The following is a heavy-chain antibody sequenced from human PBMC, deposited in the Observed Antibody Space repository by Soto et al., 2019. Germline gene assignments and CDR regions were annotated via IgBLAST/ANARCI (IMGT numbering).Heavy chain of an antibody. Sequence: GGSLRLSCAASGFTFSNYEMHWVRQAPGKGLEYVSGISNNGANTDYAKSVKGRFTISRDNSKNTLYLQMDSLRAEEKALYNNSRVDRGSSLFYYYYGVDVWGQGTTVTVSS. CDR3: SRVDRGSSLFYYYYGVDV. D-gene: IGHD6-6*01. V-gene: IGHV3-64*01. CDR1: GFTFSNYE. J-gene: IGHJ6*02. CDR2: ISNNGANT.